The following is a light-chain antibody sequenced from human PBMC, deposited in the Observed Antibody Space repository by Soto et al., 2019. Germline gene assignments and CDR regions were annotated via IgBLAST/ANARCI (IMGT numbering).Light chain of an antibody. CDR1: QSVSSSY. V-gene: IGKV3-20*01. Sequence: EIVLTQSPGTLSLSPRERATLSCRASQSVSSSYLAWYQQRPGQAPRLLIYGASSRATGIPDRFSGSGSGKDFTTTISRLEPKDITVYYCQQYGSSPLTFGGGTKVESK. CDR3: QQYGSSPLT. J-gene: IGKJ4*01. CDR2: GAS.